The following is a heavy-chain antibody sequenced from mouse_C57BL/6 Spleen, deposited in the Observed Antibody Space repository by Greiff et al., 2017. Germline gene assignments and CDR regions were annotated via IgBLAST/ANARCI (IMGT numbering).Heavy chain of an antibody. D-gene: IGHD2-2*01. J-gene: IGHJ3*01. CDR3: AWGSYGYDPAWFAY. CDR1: GFTFSDYG. V-gene: IGHV5-17*01. CDR2: ISSGSSTI. Sequence: EVQLVESGGGLVKPGGSLKLSCAASGFTFSDYGMHWVRQAPEKGLEWVAYISSGSSTIYYADKVKGRFTISRDNAKNTLFLQMTSLRSEDTAMYYCAWGSYGYDPAWFAYWGQGTLVTVSA.